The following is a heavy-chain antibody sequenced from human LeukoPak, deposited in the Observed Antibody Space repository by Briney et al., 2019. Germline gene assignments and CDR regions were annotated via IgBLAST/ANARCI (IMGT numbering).Heavy chain of an antibody. V-gene: IGHV1-18*01. CDR3: AREVGSGWADY. J-gene: IGHJ4*02. CDR2: ISAYNGNT. CDR1: GYAFTSYG. Sequence: ASVKVSCKASGYAFTSYGIIWVRQAPGQGLEWMGWISAYNGNTNYAQKLQGRVTMTTDTSTSAAYMELRSLRSDDTAVYYCAREVGSGWADYWGQGTLVTVSS. D-gene: IGHD6-19*01.